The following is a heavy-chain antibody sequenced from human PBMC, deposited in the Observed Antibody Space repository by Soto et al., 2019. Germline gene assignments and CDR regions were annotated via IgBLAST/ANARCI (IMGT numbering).Heavy chain of an antibody. CDR3: ARAAYGHGLDV. CDR1: GFTFSSYS. V-gene: IGHV3-21*04. CDR2: ISSSSSYI. J-gene: IGHJ6*02. D-gene: IGHD3-16*01. Sequence: GGALRLSCAASGFTFSSYSMNWVRQAPVKGLEWVSSISSSSSYIYYADSVKGRFTISRDNAKNSLYLQMNSLKTEYTAVYYCARAAYGHGLDVWGQGSTVTVSS.